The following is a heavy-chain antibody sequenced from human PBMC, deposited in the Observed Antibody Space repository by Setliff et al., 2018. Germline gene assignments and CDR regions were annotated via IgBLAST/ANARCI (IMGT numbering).Heavy chain of an antibody. CDR3: ARGRGPDIVVTIPGDY. CDR1: GYNFITLG. V-gene: IGHV1-18*01. J-gene: IGHJ4*02. Sequence: ASVKVSCKTSGYNFITLGINWGRQAPGQGLEWVGWISPYSDKTDYAQKFQGRVIMTIDPSATTAYMELKALRSDDTAVYYCARGRGPDIVVTIPGDYWGQGTQVTVSS. D-gene: IGHD2-15*01. CDR2: ISPYSDKT.